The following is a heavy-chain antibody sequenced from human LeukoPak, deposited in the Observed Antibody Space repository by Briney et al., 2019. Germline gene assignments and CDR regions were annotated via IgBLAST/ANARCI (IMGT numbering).Heavy chain of an antibody. CDR2: AYNSWST. J-gene: IGHJ4*02. CDR3: ARNCSTSFRTQTGGEDFFDY. V-gene: IGHV4-39*01. Sequence: KASETLSLTCTVSGASLSNNHHYWGWIRQPPGKGLEWIGSAYNSWSTSYNPSLKSRVTISVDTSRNQVSLELTSVTSSDTAVYYCARNCSTSFRTQTGGEDFFDYWGQGILVTVSS. D-gene: IGHD2-21*01. CDR1: GASLSNNHHY.